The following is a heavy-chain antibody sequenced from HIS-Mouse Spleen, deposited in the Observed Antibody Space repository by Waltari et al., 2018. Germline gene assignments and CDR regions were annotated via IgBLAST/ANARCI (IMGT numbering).Heavy chain of an antibody. CDR3: AISLPFDMVRGAPDAFDI. CDR2: IYYRGGT. J-gene: IGHJ3*02. D-gene: IGHD3-10*01. Sequence: QLQLQESGPGLVKPSETLSLTCTVSGGSISSSSYYWGWIRQPPGKGLGWIGSIYYRGGTASNPALRSGGTIAVDTSRNQFSLKRGSVTAADTAVYYCAISLPFDMVRGAPDAFDIWGQGTMVTVSS. V-gene: IGHV4-39*01. CDR1: GGSISSSSYY.